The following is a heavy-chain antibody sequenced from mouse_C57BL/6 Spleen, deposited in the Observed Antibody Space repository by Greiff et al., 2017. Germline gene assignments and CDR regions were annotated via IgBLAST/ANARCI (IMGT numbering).Heavy chain of an antibody. CDR3: TDGYSSFAY. J-gene: IGHJ3*01. CDR2: IDPETGGT. CDR1: GYTFTDYE. D-gene: IGHD2-3*01. V-gene: IGHV1-15*01. Sequence: QVQLQQSGAELVRPGASVTLSCKASGYTFTDYEMHWVKQTPVHGLEWIGAIDPETGGTAYNQKFKGQAILTADKSSSPAYMELRSLTSEDSAVYYCTDGYSSFAYWGQGTLVTVYA.